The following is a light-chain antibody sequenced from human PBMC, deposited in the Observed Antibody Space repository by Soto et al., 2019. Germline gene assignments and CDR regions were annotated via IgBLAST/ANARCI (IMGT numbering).Light chain of an antibody. Sequence: EVVMTQSPATLSVAPGERATLSCRASQSVNINLAWYQQKPGQAPRLLIYGASTRATGIPARFSGSGSGTEFTLTISSLQSEAFAVYYCQHYNNWPPFTFGQGTKVEIK. V-gene: IGKV3-15*01. CDR2: GAS. CDR1: QSVNIN. CDR3: QHYNNWPPFT. J-gene: IGKJ1*01.